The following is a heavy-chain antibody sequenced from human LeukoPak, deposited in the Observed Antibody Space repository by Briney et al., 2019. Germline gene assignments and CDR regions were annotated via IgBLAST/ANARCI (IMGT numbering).Heavy chain of an antibody. CDR3: AREMGPYYYDSSGYYGFDY. J-gene: IGHJ4*02. CDR2: INHSGST. Sequence: SETLSLTCAVYGGSFSGYYWSWIRQPPGKGLEWIGEINHSGSTNYNPSLKSRVTISVDTSKNQFSLKLSSVTAADTAVYYCAREMGPYYYDSSGYYGFDYWGQGTLVTVSS. CDR1: GGSFSGYY. V-gene: IGHV4-34*01. D-gene: IGHD3-22*01.